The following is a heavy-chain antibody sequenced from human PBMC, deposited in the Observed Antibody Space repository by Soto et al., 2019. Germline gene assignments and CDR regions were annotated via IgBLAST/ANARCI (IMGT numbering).Heavy chain of an antibody. CDR1: GYSFTSYW. Sequence: GESRKISCKGSGYSFTSYWIGWVRQMPGKGLEWMGIIYPGDSDTRYSPSFQGQVTISADKSISTAYLQWSSLKASDTAMYYCARRREDIVVVPGNKRGAFDIWGQGTMVTVSS. V-gene: IGHV5-51*01. D-gene: IGHD2-2*01. CDR2: IYPGDSDT. CDR3: ARRREDIVVVPGNKRGAFDI. J-gene: IGHJ3*02.